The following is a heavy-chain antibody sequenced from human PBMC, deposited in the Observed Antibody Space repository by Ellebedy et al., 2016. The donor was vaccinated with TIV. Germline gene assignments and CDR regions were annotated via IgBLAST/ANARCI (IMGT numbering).Heavy chain of an antibody. Sequence: GESLKISCAASGFTFSSYAMSWVRQAPGKGLEWVSAISGSGGSTYYADSVKGRFTISRDNSKNTLYLQMNSLRAEDTAVYYCARADYGAPFDYWGQGTLVTVSS. CDR2: ISGSGGST. D-gene: IGHD4-17*01. CDR1: GFTFSSYA. CDR3: ARADYGAPFDY. V-gene: IGHV3-23*01. J-gene: IGHJ4*02.